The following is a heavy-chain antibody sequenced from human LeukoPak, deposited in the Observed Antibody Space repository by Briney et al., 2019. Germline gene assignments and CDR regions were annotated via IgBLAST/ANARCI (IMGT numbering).Heavy chain of an antibody. Sequence: GSSVKVSCKASGGSFSSYAISWVRQAAPQELDGMGGIIPIFGTANYAQKFQGRVTITTDESTSTAYMELSSLRSEDTAVYYCARGLRYCSSTSCSKIDAFDIWGQGTMVTVSS. D-gene: IGHD2-2*01. CDR1: GGSFSSYA. CDR2: IIPIFGTA. J-gene: IGHJ3*02. V-gene: IGHV1-69*05. CDR3: ARGLRYCSSTSCSKIDAFDI.